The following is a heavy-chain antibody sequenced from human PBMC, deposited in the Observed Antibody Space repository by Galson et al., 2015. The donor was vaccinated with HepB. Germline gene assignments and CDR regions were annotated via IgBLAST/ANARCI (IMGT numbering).Heavy chain of an antibody. Sequence: SLRLSCAASGFTFSSYAMSWVRQAPGKGLEWVSAISGSGGSTYYADSVKGRFTISRDNSKNTLYLQMNSLRAEDTAVYYCAKPSGTMVRGANYDSWYFDLWGRGTLVTVPS. CDR3: AKPSGTMVRGANYDSWYFDL. CDR1: GFTFSSYA. D-gene: IGHD3-10*01. CDR2: ISGSGGST. V-gene: IGHV3-23*01. J-gene: IGHJ2*01.